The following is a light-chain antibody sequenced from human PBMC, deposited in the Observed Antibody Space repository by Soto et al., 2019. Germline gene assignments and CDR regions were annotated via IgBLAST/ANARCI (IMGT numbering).Light chain of an antibody. CDR1: QSVSSSY. J-gene: IGKJ2*01. V-gene: IGKV3-20*01. CDR3: QQYGSSYT. CDR2: GAS. Sequence: EIVLTQSPGTLSLSPGERATLSCRASQSVSSSYLAWYQQKPGQAPRLLIYGASSRATGIPDRFSGSGSGTDLTLTISRLEPEDFAVYYCQQYGSSYTFGQGTKLEI.